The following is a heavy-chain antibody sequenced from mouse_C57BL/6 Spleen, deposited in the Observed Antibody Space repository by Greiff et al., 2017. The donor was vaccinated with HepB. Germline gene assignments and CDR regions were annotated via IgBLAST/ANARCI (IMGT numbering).Heavy chain of an antibody. CDR1: GYSFTSYY. J-gene: IGHJ4*01. D-gene: IGHD1-1*01. CDR3: ANTVSYAMDY. V-gene: IGHV1-66*01. Sequence: QVQLQQSGPELVKPGASVKLSCKASGYSFTSYYIHWVKQRPGQGLEWIGWIYPGSGNTKYNEKFKGEATLTADTSSSTAYMQLSSLASEDSAVYYCANTVSYAMDYWGQGTSVTVSS. CDR2: IYPGSGNT.